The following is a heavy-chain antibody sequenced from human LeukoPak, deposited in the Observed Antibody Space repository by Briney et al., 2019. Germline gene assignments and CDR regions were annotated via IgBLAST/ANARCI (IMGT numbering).Heavy chain of an antibody. Sequence: SETLSLTCTVSGGSISSSSYYWGWIRQPPGKGLEWIGSIYYSGSTYYNPSLKSRVTISVDTSKNQFSLKLSSVTAADTAVYYCARHVPRVDTAMVTVTFDPWGQGTLVTVSS. D-gene: IGHD5-18*01. V-gene: IGHV4-39*01. CDR3: ARHVPRVDTAMVTVTFDP. CDR2: IYYSGST. J-gene: IGHJ5*02. CDR1: GGSISSSSYY.